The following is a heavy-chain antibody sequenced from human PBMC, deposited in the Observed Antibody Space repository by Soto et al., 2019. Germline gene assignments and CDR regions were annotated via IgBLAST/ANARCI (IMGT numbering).Heavy chain of an antibody. CDR2: ISASSSSI. D-gene: IGHD3-3*01. Sequence: GSLTLSCAASGFTYSNYAMNLVRQAPEKGLEWVAYISASSSSIYYADSVKGRFTISRDNAKNSLYLQMNSLRDEDTAVYYCTRDFTWSEVYWGQGVQVTVS. J-gene: IGHJ4*02. CDR3: TRDFTWSEVY. V-gene: IGHV3-48*02. CDR1: GFTYSNYA.